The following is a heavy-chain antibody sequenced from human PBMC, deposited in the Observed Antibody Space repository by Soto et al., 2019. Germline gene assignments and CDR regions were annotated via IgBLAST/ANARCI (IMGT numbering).Heavy chain of an antibody. Sequence: QVQLVQSGAEVKKPGSSVKVSCKASGGTFSSYAISWVRQAPGQGLEWMGGIIPIFGTANYAQKFQGRVTITADKSTSTAYMELSSLRSEDTAVYYCARRNYYDSSGYYHYYGMDVWGQGTTVTVSS. D-gene: IGHD3-22*01. CDR1: GGTFSSYA. V-gene: IGHV1-69*06. J-gene: IGHJ6*02. CDR2: IIPIFGTA. CDR3: ARRNYYDSSGYYHYYGMDV.